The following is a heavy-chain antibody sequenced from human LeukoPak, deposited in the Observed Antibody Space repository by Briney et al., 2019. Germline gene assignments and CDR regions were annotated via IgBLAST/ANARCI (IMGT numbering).Heavy chain of an antibody. CDR3: ARDPNVSAFDI. J-gene: IGHJ3*02. CDR1: EFTFSSYE. V-gene: IGHV3-48*03. Sequence: GGSLRLSCAASEFTFSSYEMNWVRQAPGKGLEWVSYISSSGSTIYYADSVKGRFTISRDNAKNSLYLQMNSLRAEDTAVYYCARDPNVSAFDIWGQGTMVTVSS. CDR2: ISSSGSTI. D-gene: IGHD3-16*01.